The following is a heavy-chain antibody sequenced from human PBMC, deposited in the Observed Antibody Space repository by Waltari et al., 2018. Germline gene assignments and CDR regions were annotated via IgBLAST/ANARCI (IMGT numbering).Heavy chain of an antibody. J-gene: IGHJ4*02. CDR1: GGTFSSYT. V-gene: IGHV1-69*02. CDR2: SIPILGIA. CDR3: ASLRFLEWLSPSDY. D-gene: IGHD3-3*01. Sequence: QVQLVQSGAEVKKPGSSVKVSCKASGGTFSSYTISWVRKAPGQGLEWMGRSIPILGIANYAQKFQGRVTITADKSTSTAYMELSSLRSEDTAVYYCASLRFLEWLSPSDYWGQGTLVTVSS.